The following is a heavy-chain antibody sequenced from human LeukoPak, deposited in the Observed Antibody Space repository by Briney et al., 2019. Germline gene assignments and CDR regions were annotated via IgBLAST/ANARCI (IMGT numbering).Heavy chain of an antibody. V-gene: IGHV3-7*03. Sequence: PGWSLRLSCAAYGFTFSTYWMTWVRQSRGPGLEWVASLNEDGSEKYYVDSVKGRFTISRDNAQKSLYLEMKSLSAKDTAVYYCARAVTSTEGYWGQGTLVTVSS. J-gene: IGHJ4*02. CDR1: GFTFSTYW. CDR2: LNEDGSEK. CDR3: ARAVTSTEGY.